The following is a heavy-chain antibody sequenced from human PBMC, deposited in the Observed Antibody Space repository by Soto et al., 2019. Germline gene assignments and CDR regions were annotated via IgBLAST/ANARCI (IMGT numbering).Heavy chain of an antibody. Sequence: LGESLKISCKGSGYSFTSYWIGWVRQMPGKGLEWMGIIYPGDSDTRYSPSFQGQVTISADKSISTSYLQWSSLKASDTAMYYCARQDGIATMEYYYYGMDVWGQGTTVTVSS. J-gene: IGHJ6*02. CDR2: IYPGDSDT. CDR3: ARQDGIATMEYYYYGMDV. V-gene: IGHV5-51*01. CDR1: GYSFTSYW. D-gene: IGHD6-13*01.